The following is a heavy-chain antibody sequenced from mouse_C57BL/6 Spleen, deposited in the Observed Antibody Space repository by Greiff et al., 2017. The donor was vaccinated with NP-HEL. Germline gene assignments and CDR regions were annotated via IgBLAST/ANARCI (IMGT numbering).Heavy chain of an antibody. D-gene: IGHD1-1*01. CDR2: IYPGDGDT. CDR1: GYAFSSSW. CDR3: EREGTDYVSLYWYFDV. V-gene: IGHV1-82*01. Sequence: QVQLQQSGPELVKPGASVKISCKASGYAFSSSWMNWVKQRPGKGLEWIGRIYPGDGDTNYNGKFKGKATLAADKSSSTTYKELSSLKSEDSAVYLCEREGTDYVSLYWYFDVWGKGTTVTVSS. J-gene: IGHJ1*03.